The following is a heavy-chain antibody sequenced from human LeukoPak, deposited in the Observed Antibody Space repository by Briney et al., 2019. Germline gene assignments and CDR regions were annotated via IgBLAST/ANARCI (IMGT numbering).Heavy chain of an antibody. J-gene: IGHJ4*02. Sequence: GSVKVSCKASGYTFTGYYMHWVRQAPGQGLEWMGRINPNSGGTNYAQKFQGRVTMTRDTSISTAYMELSRLRSDDTAVYYCASPISLTDYYFDYWGQGTLVTVSS. CDR2: INPNSGGT. CDR1: GYTFTGYY. D-gene: IGHD1-20*01. V-gene: IGHV1-2*06. CDR3: ASPISLTDYYFDY.